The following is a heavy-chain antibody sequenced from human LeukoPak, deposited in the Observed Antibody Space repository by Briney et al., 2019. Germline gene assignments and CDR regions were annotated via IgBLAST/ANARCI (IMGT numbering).Heavy chain of an antibody. J-gene: IGHJ4*02. D-gene: IGHD6-13*01. V-gene: IGHV4-59*12. Sequence: PSETLSLTCTVSGGSISSYYWSWIRQPPGKGLEWIGYIYYSGSTNYNPSLKSRVTMSVDTSKNQFSLKLSSVTAADTAVYYCARGGKIAAAGVYFDYWGQGTLVTVSS. CDR2: IYYSGST. CDR1: GGSISSYY. CDR3: ARGGKIAAAGVYFDY.